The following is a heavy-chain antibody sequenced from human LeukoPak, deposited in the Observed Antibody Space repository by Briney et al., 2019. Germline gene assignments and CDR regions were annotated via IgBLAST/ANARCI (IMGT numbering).Heavy chain of an antibody. CDR1: GFTFSSYA. D-gene: IGHD6-25*01. CDR2: ISGSGGST. CDR3: AKLLQASSGINDAFDI. Sequence: PGGSLRLSCAASGFTFSSYAMSWVRQAPGKGLEWVSAISGSGGSTYYADSVKGRFTISRDNSKNTLYLQMNSLRAEDTAVYYCAKLLQASSGINDAFDIWGQGTMVTVSS. V-gene: IGHV3-23*01. J-gene: IGHJ3*02.